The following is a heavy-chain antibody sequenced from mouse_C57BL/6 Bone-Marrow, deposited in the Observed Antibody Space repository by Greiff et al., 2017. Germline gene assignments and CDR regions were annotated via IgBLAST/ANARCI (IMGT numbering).Heavy chain of an antibody. J-gene: IGHJ3*01. D-gene: IGHD2-3*01. Sequence: QVQLQQSGPELVKPGASVKLSCKASGYTFTSYDINWVKQRPGQGLEWIGRIYPSDGSTKYNEKFKGKATLTVDTSSSTAYMELHSLTSEDSAVYYCAGSGWLPAWFAYWGQGTLVTVSA. CDR2: IYPSDGST. CDR1: GYTFTSYD. CDR3: AGSGWLPAWFAY. V-gene: IGHV1-85*01.